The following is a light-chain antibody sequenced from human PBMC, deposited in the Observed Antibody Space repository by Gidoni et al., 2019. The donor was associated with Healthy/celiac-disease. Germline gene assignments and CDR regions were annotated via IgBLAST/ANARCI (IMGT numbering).Light chain of an antibody. CDR1: QSVSSY. V-gene: IGKV3-11*01. J-gene: IGKJ2*01. CDR2: DAS. Sequence: EIVLTQSPATLSLSPGERATLSCRPSQSVSSYLAWYQQKPGQAPRLLIYDASNRATGIPARFGGSGSGTDFTLTISSLEPEDFAVYYCQQRSNWPPMYTFGQGTKLEIK. CDR3: QQRSNWPPMYT.